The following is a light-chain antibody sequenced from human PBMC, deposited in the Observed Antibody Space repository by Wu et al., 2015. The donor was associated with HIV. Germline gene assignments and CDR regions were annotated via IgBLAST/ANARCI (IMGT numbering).Light chain of an antibody. CDR1: QSVSSNY. J-gene: IGKJ2*01. CDR3: QQYGTSPYT. V-gene: IGKV3-20*01. CDR2: GAT. Sequence: EIVLTQSPGTLSLSPGERATVSCRASQSVSSNYLAWYQQKPGQAPRLLIYGATSRATGIPDRFSASGSGADFTLTITRLESEDFAVYFCQQYGTSPYTFGQGTKLEI.